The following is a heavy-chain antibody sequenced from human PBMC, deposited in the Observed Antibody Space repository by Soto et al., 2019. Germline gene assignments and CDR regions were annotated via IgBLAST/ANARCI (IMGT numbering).Heavy chain of an antibody. Sequence: GASVKVSCKASGYTFTGYYMHWVRQAPGQGLDRKGWINPNSGGTNYAQKFQGWVTMTRDTSISTAYMELSRLRSDDTAVYYCAGDQPERYDILTGYYNQYNWFDPWGQGTLVTVSS. CDR3: AGDQPERYDILTGYYNQYNWFDP. CDR2: INPNSGGT. J-gene: IGHJ5*02. V-gene: IGHV1-2*04. D-gene: IGHD3-9*01. CDR1: GYTFTGYY.